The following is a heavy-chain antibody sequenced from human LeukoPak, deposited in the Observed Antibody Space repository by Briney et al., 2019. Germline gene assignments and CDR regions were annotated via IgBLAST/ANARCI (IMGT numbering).Heavy chain of an antibody. D-gene: IGHD5-12*01. CDR1: GFTFSSYS. CDR2: IKQDGSEK. CDR3: ARDRGYSGYDYVFDI. V-gene: IGHV3-7*01. J-gene: IGHJ3*02. Sequence: GGSLRLSCAASGFTFSSYSMNWVRQAPGKGLEWVANIKQDGSEKHYVDSVKGRFTISRDNAKNSLYLQMNSLRVEDTAVYYCARDRGYSGYDYVFDIWGQGTMVTVSS.